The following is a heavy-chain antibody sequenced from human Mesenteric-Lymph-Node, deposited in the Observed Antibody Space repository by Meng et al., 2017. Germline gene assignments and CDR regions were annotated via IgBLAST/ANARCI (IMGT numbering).Heavy chain of an antibody. Sequence: SETLSLTCTVSGDSINGYYWNWIRQPAGKGLEWIGRIHSSGNSMYSPSLKSRLTLSIDTSKNHFYLNLSSVTAADSAVYYCAREVALGGIYFDFWGQGALVTVSS. J-gene: IGHJ4*02. CDR1: GDSINGYY. CDR2: IHSSGNS. V-gene: IGHV4-4*07. CDR3: AREVALGGIYFDF. D-gene: IGHD6-19*01.